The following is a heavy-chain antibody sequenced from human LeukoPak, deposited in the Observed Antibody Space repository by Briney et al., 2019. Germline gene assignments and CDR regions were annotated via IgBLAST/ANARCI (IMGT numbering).Heavy chain of an antibody. Sequence: GGSLRLSCAASGFTFSSYWMSWLRQAPGKGLEWVANIKQDGSEEYYVDSVKGRFTISRDNAKNSLYLQMNSLRAEDTALYYCAKDVGGIAVAGEFDYWGQGTLVTVSS. D-gene: IGHD6-19*01. V-gene: IGHV3-7*03. CDR1: GFTFSSYW. J-gene: IGHJ4*02. CDR2: IKQDGSEE. CDR3: AKDVGGIAVAGEFDY.